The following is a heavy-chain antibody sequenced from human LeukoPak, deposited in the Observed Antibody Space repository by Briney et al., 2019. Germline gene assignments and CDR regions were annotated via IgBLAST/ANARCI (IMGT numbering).Heavy chain of an antibody. V-gene: IGHV3-30*02. CDR1: GFTFSSYG. J-gene: IGHJ4*02. Sequence: GGSLRLSCAASGFTFSSYGMHWVRQAPGKGLEWVAFIRYDGSNKYYADSVKGRFTISRDNSKNTLYLQMNSLRAEDTAVYYCAKGGYQPLLSSGYFDYWGQGTLVTVSS. CDR3: AKGGYQPLLSSGYFDY. CDR2: IRYDGSNK. D-gene: IGHD2-2*01.